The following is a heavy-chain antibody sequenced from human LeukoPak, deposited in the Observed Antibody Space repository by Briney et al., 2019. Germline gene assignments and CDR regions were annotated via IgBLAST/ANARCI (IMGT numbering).Heavy chain of an antibody. CDR3: ARHAGSVAVAGKGDELDY. V-gene: IGHV4-39*01. J-gene: IGHJ4*02. D-gene: IGHD6-19*01. Sequence: SETLSLTCTVSGGSISSSSYYWGWIRQPPGKGLEWIGSIYYSGSTYYNPSLKSRVTISVDTSKNQFSLKLSSVTAADTAVYYCARHAGSVAVAGKGDELDYWGQGTLVTVSS. CDR1: GGSISSSSYY. CDR2: IYYSGST.